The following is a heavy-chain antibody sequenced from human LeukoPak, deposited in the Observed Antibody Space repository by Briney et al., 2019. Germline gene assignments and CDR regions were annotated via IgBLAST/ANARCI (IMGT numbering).Heavy chain of an antibody. Sequence: GGSLRLSCVASQFTFSYFGMHWVRQAPGKGLEWVALISYDGNNKDFADSVKGRFTISRDNSKNTLYLQMNSLKPEDTAVYYCAKSKGDYGDHYYFDYWGQGTLVTVSS. V-gene: IGHV3-30*18. CDR2: ISYDGNNK. CDR3: AKSKGDYGDHYYFDY. D-gene: IGHD4-17*01. J-gene: IGHJ4*02. CDR1: QFTFSYFG.